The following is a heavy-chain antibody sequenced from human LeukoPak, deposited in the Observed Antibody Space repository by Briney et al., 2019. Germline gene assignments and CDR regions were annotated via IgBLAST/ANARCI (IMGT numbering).Heavy chain of an antibody. CDR1: GGSFSGYY. J-gene: IGHJ4*02. CDR2: INHSGST. V-gene: IGHV4-34*01. CDR3: ARRGPRRAYY. Sequence: PSETLSLTCAVYGGSFSGYYWSWIRQPPGKGLEWIGEINHSGSTNYNPSLKSRATISVDTSKNQFSLKLSSVTAADTAVYYCARRGPRRAYYWGQGTLVTVSS. D-gene: IGHD5-12*01.